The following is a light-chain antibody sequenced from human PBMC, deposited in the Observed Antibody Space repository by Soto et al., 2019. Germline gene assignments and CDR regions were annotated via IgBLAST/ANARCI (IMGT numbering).Light chain of an antibody. CDR3: QQYNTYPWT. V-gene: IGKV1-33*01. CDR2: DAS. Sequence: IQMTQSPSSLSASVGDRFTVTCQASQDISNYLNWYQQKPGKAPKLLIYDASSLESGVPSRFSGSGSGTEFTLTISTLQPDDFATYYCQQYNTYPWTFGQGTKVDI. J-gene: IGKJ1*01. CDR1: QDISNY.